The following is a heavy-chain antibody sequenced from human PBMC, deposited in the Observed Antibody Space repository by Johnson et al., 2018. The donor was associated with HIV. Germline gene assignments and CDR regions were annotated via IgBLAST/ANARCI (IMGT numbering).Heavy chain of an antibody. J-gene: IGHJ3*02. CDR2: IKPDGSEK. D-gene: IGHD3-16*01. Sequence: VQLMESGGGLVQPGGSLRLSCAASGFTFSDYYMSWIRQAPGKGLEWVANIKPDGSEKYYVDSVKGRFTISRDNAKNSLYLQMNSLRDEDTAVYYCLGELQSGAFDIWGHGAMVTVSS. CDR1: GFTFSDYY. CDR3: LGELQSGAFDI. V-gene: IGHV3-7*05.